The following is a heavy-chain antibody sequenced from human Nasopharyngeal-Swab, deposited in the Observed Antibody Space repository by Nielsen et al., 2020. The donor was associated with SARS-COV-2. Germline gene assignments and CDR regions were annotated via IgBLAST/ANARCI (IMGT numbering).Heavy chain of an antibody. V-gene: IGHV5-51*01. Sequence: GESLKISCKGSGYIFTSYWIAWVRQMPGKGLEWMGIIYPRDSDTRYSPSFQGQVTISADNSITTAYLQWSSLKASDTAMYYCVRPEGVATSFKYYFQYGMDVWGQGTMVTVPS. D-gene: IGHD5-12*01. CDR1: GYIFTSYW. CDR3: VRPEGVATSFKYYFQYGMDV. J-gene: IGHJ6*02. CDR2: IYPRDSDT.